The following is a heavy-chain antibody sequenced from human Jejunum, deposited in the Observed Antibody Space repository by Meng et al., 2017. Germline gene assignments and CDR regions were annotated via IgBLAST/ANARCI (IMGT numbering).Heavy chain of an antibody. V-gene: IGHV4-39*01. CDR1: GCSLSSGSPY. Sequence: QLQLQESGPGLVKPSETLSLSCTVSGCSLSSGSPYWGWIRQSPGTGLEWIGTAYYSGSSYYNPSLRSRVIILVDTSKHQFSLRLPSVTAADTTVYYCARNRTQGFFDIWSQGTLVTVSS. J-gene: IGHJ4*02. D-gene: IGHD1/OR15-1a*01. CDR3: ARNRTQGFFDI. CDR2: AYYSGSS.